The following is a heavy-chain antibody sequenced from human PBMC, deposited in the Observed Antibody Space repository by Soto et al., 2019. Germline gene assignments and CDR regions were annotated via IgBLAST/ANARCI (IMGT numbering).Heavy chain of an antibody. CDR3: ARELYYYDSSGYYYSWFDP. Sequence: SETLSLTCTVSGGSISSFYWSWIRQPPGKGLEWIAYIHYSGSTNYNPSLKSRVTISVDTSKNQFSLKLSSVPAADTAVYYCARELYYYDSSGYYYSWFDPWGQGTLVTVSS. CDR1: GGSISSFY. D-gene: IGHD3-22*01. V-gene: IGHV4-59*01. CDR2: IHYSGST. J-gene: IGHJ5*02.